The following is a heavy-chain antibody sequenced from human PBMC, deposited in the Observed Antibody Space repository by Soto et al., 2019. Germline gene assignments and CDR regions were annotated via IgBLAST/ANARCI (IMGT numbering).Heavy chain of an antibody. V-gene: IGHV4-59*08. CDR3: ARQAQGLLWFGELFSEPNMDV. Sequence: ASETLSLTCTVSGGSISSYYWSWIRQPPGKGLEWIGYIYYSGSTNYNPSLKSRVTISVDTSKNQFSLKLSSVTAADTAVYYCARQAQGLLWFGELFSEPNMDVWGKGTTVTVSS. CDR2: IYYSGST. CDR1: GGSISSYY. J-gene: IGHJ6*03. D-gene: IGHD3-10*01.